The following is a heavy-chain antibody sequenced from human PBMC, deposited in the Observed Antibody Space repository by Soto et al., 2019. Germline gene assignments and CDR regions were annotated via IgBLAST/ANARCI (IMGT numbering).Heavy chain of an antibody. Sequence: PGGSLRLSCAASGFTFSSYGMHWVRQAPGKGLEWVAVISYDGSNKYYADSVKGRFTISRDNSKNTLYLQMNSLRAEDTAVYYCAKDLIWFGELSGTFDYWGQGTLVTVSS. CDR3: AKDLIWFGELSGTFDY. CDR1: GFTFSSYG. J-gene: IGHJ4*02. CDR2: ISYDGSNK. V-gene: IGHV3-30*18. D-gene: IGHD3-10*01.